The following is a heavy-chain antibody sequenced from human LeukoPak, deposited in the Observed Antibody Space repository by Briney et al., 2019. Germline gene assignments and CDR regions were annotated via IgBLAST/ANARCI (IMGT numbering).Heavy chain of an antibody. D-gene: IGHD3-3*01. CDR3: ASQYYDFWSGSFEY. CDR2: ISSSGSTI. CDR1: GFNLSSYE. V-gene: IGHV3-48*03. Sequence: QPGGSLRLSCAASGFNLSSYEMNWFRQAPGRGLEWVSHISSSGSTIYFADSVKGRFTISRDTAKNSLFLQMNSLRAEDTALYYCASQYYDFWSGSFEYWGQGTLVTVSS. J-gene: IGHJ4*02.